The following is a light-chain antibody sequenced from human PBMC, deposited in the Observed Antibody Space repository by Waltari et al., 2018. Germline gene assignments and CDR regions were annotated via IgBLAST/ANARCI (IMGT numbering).Light chain of an antibody. CDR3: QQYSNYPWT. J-gene: IGKJ1*01. CDR1: QMISGW. CDR2: KAS. Sequence: DIQMTQSPSTLSASVGDRVTITCRASQMISGWLAWYQQQPGKAPKLLIHKASVLESGVPSRFSGSGSGSGIEFTLTISSLQPDDFATYHCQQYSNYPWTFGQGTRVEIK. V-gene: IGKV1-5*03.